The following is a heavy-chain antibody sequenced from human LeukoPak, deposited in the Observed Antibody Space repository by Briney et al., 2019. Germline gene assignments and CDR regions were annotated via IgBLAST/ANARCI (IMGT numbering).Heavy chain of an antibody. CDR3: VISSGWKGGYYFDF. D-gene: IGHD6-19*01. J-gene: IGHJ4*02. Sequence: QPGRSLRLSCAASGFTFSSYEMNWVRQAPGKGLEWVSYISGSSSTIYYADSVKGRFTISRDNAKNSLYLQMNSLRAEDTGVYYCVISSGWKGGYYFDFWGQGTLVTVSA. CDR2: ISGSSSTI. CDR1: GFTFSSYE. V-gene: IGHV3-48*03.